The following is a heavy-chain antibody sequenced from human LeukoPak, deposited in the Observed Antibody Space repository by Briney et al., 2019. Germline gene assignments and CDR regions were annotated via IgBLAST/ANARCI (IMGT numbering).Heavy chain of an antibody. CDR1: GITLSQSD. CDR3: ARDRAGSKPWVEFHP. D-gene: IGHD3-10*01. V-gene: IGHV3-66*02. Sequence: AGSLTLSCAISGITLSQSDMSWVRQPPGRGLEWVSLIYTDGATHYAHSVKGRFTISRDTSKNTVYLEMRNLRPEDTAVYFCARDRAGSKPWVEFHPWGQGTLVTVS. J-gene: IGHJ5*02. CDR2: IYTDGAT.